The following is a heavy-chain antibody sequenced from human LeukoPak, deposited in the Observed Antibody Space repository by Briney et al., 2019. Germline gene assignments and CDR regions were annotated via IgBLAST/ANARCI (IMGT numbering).Heavy chain of an antibody. CDR2: IIPIFGTA. CDR3: APCMYWDIVVVPAARDYYYYYMDV. V-gene: IGHV1-69*05. Sequence: SVKVSCKASVGTFSSYTISWVRQAPGQGLEWMGGIIPIFGTANYAQKFQGRVTITTDESTSTAYMELRSLRSEDTAVYYCAPCMYWDIVVVPAARDYYYYYMDVWGKGTTVTVSS. D-gene: IGHD2-2*01. J-gene: IGHJ6*03. CDR1: VGTFSSYT.